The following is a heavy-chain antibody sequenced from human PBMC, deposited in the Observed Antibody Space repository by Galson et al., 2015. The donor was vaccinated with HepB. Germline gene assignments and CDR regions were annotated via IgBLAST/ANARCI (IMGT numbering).Heavy chain of an antibody. CDR2: ISYDGSNK. CDR3: ARDWSSSQHDYYFDY. CDR1: GFTFSSYA. D-gene: IGHD2-2*01. Sequence: SLRLSCAASGFTFSSYAMHWVRQAPGKGLEWVAVISYDGSNKYYADSVKGRFTISRDNSKNTLYLQMNSLRAEDTAVYYCARDWSSSQHDYYFDYWGQGTLVTVSS. J-gene: IGHJ4*02. V-gene: IGHV3-30*04.